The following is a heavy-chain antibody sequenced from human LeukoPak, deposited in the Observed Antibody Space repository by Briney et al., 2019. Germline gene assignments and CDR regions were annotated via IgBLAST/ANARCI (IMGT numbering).Heavy chain of an antibody. CDR1: GGTFSSYA. V-gene: IGHV1-69*05. J-gene: IGHJ4*02. Sequence: AASVNVSCRSSGGTFSSYAISWVRQAPGQGLEWMGGIIPIFGTANYAQKFQGRVTITTDESTSTAYMELRRLRSEDTAVYYCARLSHDCSSTSCYVDYWGQGTPVTVSS. CDR3: ARLSHDCSSTSCYVDY. D-gene: IGHD2-2*01. CDR2: IIPIFGTA.